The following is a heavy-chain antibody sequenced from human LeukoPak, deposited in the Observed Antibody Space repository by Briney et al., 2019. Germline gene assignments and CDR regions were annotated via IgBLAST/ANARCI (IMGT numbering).Heavy chain of an antibody. CDR2: IYYTGSI. Sequence: SETLSLTCTVSGGSISSYYWSWIRQPPGKGLEWIAYIYYTGSINYNPSLRSRVTISLDTSKNQVSLKLTSVTAADTAVYYCARGPPGGQFDPWGQGTLVTVSS. D-gene: IGHD3-10*01. V-gene: IGHV4-59*01. J-gene: IGHJ5*02. CDR3: ARGPPGGQFDP. CDR1: GGSISSYY.